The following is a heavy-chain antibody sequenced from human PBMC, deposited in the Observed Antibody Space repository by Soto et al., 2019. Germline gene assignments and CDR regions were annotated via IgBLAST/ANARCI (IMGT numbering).Heavy chain of an antibody. D-gene: IGHD6-25*01. CDR3: ARVRLSSAVNDALDV. J-gene: IGHJ3*01. CDR2: MTYDGATE. Sequence: QVHLVESGGGVVQPGRSLRLSCAASGFTFNDYVIHWVRQAAGKGLEWVASMTYDGATEYYADSVKGRFTVSRDNSKRTLSLQMTSLRPEDTAVYYCARVRLSSAVNDALDVWGQGTTVTVSS. V-gene: IGHV3-30*14. CDR1: GFTFNDYV.